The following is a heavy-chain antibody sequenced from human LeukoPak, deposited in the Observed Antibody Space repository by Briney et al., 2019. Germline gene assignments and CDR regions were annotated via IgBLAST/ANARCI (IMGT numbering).Heavy chain of an antibody. CDR3: ARGGPVAATHKYFQH. Sequence: ASVKVSCKASGYTFTSYDINWVRQATGQGLEWMGWMHPNSGNTGYAQNFQGRDTMTRNTSISTAYMELSSLRSEDTAVYYCARGGPVAATHKYFQHWGQGTLVTVSS. J-gene: IGHJ1*01. CDR2: MHPNSGNT. V-gene: IGHV1-8*01. D-gene: IGHD6-19*01. CDR1: GYTFTSYD.